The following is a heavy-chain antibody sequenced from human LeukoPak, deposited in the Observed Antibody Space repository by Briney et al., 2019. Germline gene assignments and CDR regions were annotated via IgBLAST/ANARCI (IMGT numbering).Heavy chain of an antibody. V-gene: IGHV3-30*14. CDR3: ARAEPVAGPISIDY. J-gene: IGHJ4*02. D-gene: IGHD6-19*01. Sequence: GGSLRLSCAASGFTFSSYAMHWVRQAPGKGLEWVAVISYDGSNKYYADSVKGRFTISRDNSKNTLYLQMNSLRAEDTAVYYCARAEPVAGPISIDYWGQGTLVTVSS. CDR2: ISYDGSNK. CDR1: GFTFSSYA.